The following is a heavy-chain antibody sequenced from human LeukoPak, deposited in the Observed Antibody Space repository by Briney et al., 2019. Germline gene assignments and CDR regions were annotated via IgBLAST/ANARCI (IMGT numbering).Heavy chain of an antibody. CDR1: GFTFSSYA. V-gene: IGHV3-23*01. Sequence: PGGSLRLSCAASGFTFSSYAMSWVRQAPGKGLEWVSAISGSGGSTYYADSVKGRFTISRDNSKNTLYLQMNSLRAEDTAVYYCARVESGDYDRWYYYYMDVWGKGTTVTISS. J-gene: IGHJ6*03. CDR2: ISGSGGST. CDR3: ARVESGDYDRWYYYYMDV. D-gene: IGHD4-17*01.